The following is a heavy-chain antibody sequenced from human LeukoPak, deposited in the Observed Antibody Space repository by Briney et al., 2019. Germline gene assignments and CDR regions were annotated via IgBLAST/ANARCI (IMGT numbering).Heavy chain of an antibody. J-gene: IGHJ4*02. V-gene: IGHV1-18*01. CDR1: GYTFTSYG. CDR3: ARAQTYYYGSGSYSFFDY. D-gene: IGHD3-10*01. CDR2: ISAYNGNT. Sequence: ASVKVSCKASGYTFTSYGISWVRQAPGQGLEWMGWISAYNGNTNYAQKLQGRVTMTTDTSTSTAYMELRSLRSDDTAVYYCARAQTYYYGSGSYSFFDYWGQGTLVTVSS.